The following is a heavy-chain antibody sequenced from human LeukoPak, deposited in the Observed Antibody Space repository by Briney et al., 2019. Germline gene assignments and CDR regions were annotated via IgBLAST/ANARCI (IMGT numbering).Heavy chain of an antibody. CDR1: GFTFSSYG. D-gene: IGHD3-22*01. CDR3: AREAHGYYYDSSGYYPYGYYFDY. V-gene: IGHV3-33*01. Sequence: GGSLRLSCEASGFTFSSYGMHWVRQAQGKGLEWVAVIWYDGSNKYYADSVKGRFTISRDNSKNTLYLQMNSLRAEDTAVYYCAREAHGYYYDSSGYYPYGYYFDYWGQGTLVTVSS. J-gene: IGHJ4*02. CDR2: IWYDGSNK.